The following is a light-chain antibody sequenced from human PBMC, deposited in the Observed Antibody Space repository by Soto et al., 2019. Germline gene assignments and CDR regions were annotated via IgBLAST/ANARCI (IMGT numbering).Light chain of an antibody. Sequence: EIVMTQSPATLSVSPGESATLSCRASQSIASNLAWYQQKPGQAPRLLIYAASSRATGIPARFSGSGSGTDFTLTITSLEPEDFAVYYCQQRSNWPSTFGGGTKVEI. V-gene: IGKV3-11*01. CDR3: QQRSNWPST. CDR2: AAS. CDR1: QSIASN. J-gene: IGKJ4*01.